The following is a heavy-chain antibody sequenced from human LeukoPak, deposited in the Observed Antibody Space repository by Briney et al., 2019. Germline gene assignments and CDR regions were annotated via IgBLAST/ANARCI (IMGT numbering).Heavy chain of an antibody. CDR2: MNSDGTTV. CDR3: ARGGNYYLDY. D-gene: IGHD5-24*01. J-gene: IGHJ4*02. V-gene: IGHV3-74*01. Sequence: GGSLRLSCAVSGFTFRTSWMHWVRQAPGGGLVWVPRMNSDGTTVNYADSVKGRFTMSRDNAKNTLYLQMNSLRAEDTAVYYCARGGNYYLDYWGQGTLATVSS. CDR1: GFTFRTSW.